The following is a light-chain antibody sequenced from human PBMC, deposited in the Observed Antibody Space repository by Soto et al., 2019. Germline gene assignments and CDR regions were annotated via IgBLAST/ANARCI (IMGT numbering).Light chain of an antibody. J-gene: IGKJ4*01. V-gene: IGKV3-15*01. Sequence: EIVMTQSPATLSVSPGETATLSCRASQSVAGNLAWYQQKPGQPPRLLIYGVSTRPTGVPARFSRSGSETDFSLTISSLQIEDFALYYCQQSNNWPPLTFGGGTKVEIK. CDR3: QQSNNWPPLT. CDR1: QSVAGN. CDR2: GVS.